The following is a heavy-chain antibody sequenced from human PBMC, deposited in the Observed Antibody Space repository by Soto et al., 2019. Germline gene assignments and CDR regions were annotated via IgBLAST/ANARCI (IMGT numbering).Heavy chain of an antibody. CDR2: IYYSGST. J-gene: IGHJ5*02. CDR3: ARADYSNYRLQLRFDT. V-gene: IGHV4-30-4*01. CDR1: GGSISSGDYY. D-gene: IGHD4-4*01. Sequence: PSKTLSLTCTVSGGSISSGDYYWSWIRQPPGKGLEWIGYIYYSGSTYYNPSLKSRVTISVDTSKNQFSLKLSSVTAADTAVYYCARADYSNYRLQLRFDTWGQGTLVTVSS.